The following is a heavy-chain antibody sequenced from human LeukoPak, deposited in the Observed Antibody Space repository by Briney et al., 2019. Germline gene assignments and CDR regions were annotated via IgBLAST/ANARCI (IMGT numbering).Heavy chain of an antibody. V-gene: IGHV1-46*01. Sequence: RASVKVSCKASGYTFTSYGISWVRQAPGQGLEWMGIINPSGGSTSYAQKFQGRVTMTRDMSTSTVYMELSSLRSEDTAVYYCARDRPPTSPSNWFDPWGQGTLVTVSS. CDR1: GYTFTSYG. CDR3: ARDRPPTSPSNWFDP. CDR2: INPSGGST. J-gene: IGHJ5*02.